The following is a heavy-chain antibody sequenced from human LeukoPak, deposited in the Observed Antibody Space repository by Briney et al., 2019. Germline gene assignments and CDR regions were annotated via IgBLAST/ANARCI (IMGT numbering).Heavy chain of an antibody. CDR1: GGSFSGYY. V-gene: IGHV4-59*08. Sequence: SETLSLTCAVYGGSFSGYYWSWIRQPPGKGLEWIGYIYYSGSTNYNPSLKSRVTISVDTSKNQFSLKLSSVTAADTAVYYCASGGGWPLFDYWGQGTLVTVSS. CDR3: ASGGGWPLFDY. J-gene: IGHJ4*02. CDR2: IYYSGST. D-gene: IGHD6-19*01.